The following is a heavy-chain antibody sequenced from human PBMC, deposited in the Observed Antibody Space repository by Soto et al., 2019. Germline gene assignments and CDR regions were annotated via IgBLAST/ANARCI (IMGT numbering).Heavy chain of an antibody. D-gene: IGHD2-21*01. CDR3: ARQVNCGDDCPFDL. CDR2: IYNSGTT. CDR1: GGSISSYF. V-gene: IGHV4-59*08. Sequence: QVQLQESGPGLVKPSETLSLTCTVSGGSISSYFWSWIRQPTGKGLEWIGYIYNSGTTNYNPSLKSRVTISADTSKNQFSLKLRSVTAADTAVYYCARQVNCGDDCPFDLWGRGTLVTVSS. J-gene: IGHJ2*01.